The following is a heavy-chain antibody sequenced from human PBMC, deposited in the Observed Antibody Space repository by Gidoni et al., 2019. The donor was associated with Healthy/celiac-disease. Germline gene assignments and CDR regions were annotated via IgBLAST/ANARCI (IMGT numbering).Heavy chain of an antibody. D-gene: IGHD1-26*01. CDR1: GGSFSGYY. Sequence: VQLQQWGAGLLKPSETLSLTCAVYGGSFSGYYWSWIRPPPGKGLEWIGEINHSGRTNYHPSLKRRVTISVDTSKNQFSLKLSSVTAADTAVYYCAGGYGPDSGSYYGMDVWGQGTTVTVSS. CDR2: INHSGRT. J-gene: IGHJ6*02. V-gene: IGHV4-34*01. CDR3: AGGYGPDSGSYYGMDV.